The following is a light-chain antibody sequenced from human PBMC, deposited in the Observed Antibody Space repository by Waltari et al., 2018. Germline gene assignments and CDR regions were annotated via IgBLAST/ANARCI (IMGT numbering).Light chain of an antibody. CDR1: RDIGTY. V-gene: IGKV3-20*01. J-gene: IGKJ1*01. CDR3: QNHERLPAT. Sequence: ELVLTQSPGTLSLSPGERATLSCRASRDIGTYLAWYQQKPGQAPRLLIYRASNRATGIPDRFSGSGSGTDFSLTISRLEPEDFAVYYCQNHERLPATFGQGTRVEIK. CDR2: RAS.